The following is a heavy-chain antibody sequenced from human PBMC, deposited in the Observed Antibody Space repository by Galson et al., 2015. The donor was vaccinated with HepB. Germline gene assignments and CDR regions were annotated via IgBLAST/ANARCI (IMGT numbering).Heavy chain of an antibody. CDR2: INAGNGNT. CDR1: GYTFTSYA. Sequence: SVKVSCKASGYTFTSYAMHWVRQAPGQRLEWMGWINAGNGNTKYSQKFQGRVTITRDISASTAYMELSSLRSEDTAVYYCARASNGAGRVGDYWGQGTLVTVSS. V-gene: IGHV1-3*01. CDR3: ARASNGAGRVGDY. J-gene: IGHJ4*02. D-gene: IGHD4-11*01.